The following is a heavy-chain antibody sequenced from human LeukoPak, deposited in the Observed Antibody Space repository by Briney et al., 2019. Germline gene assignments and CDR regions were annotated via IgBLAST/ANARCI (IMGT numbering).Heavy chain of an antibody. V-gene: IGHV1-18*01. CDR2: SSAYNGNT. J-gene: IGHJ4*02. CDR1: GYTFTSYG. Sequence: ASVKVSCKASGYTFTSYGISWVRQAPGQGLEWMGWSSAYNGNTNYAQKLQGRVTMTTDTSTSTAYMELRSLRSDDTAVYYCARVGGYSSSWYENFDYWGQGTLVTVSS. D-gene: IGHD6-13*01. CDR3: ARVGGYSSSWYENFDY.